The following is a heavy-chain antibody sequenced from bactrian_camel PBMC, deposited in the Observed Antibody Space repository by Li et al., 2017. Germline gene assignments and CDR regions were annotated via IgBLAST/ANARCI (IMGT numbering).Heavy chain of an antibody. CDR3: AAALWSWASCMTTRTIEY. CDR2: IGRDELP. D-gene: IGHD2*01. J-gene: IGHJ4*01. CDR1: AYDHKWWF. Sequence: HVQLVESGGGSVQAGGSLILSCSASAYDHKWWFMAWFRQAPGKEREGVAYIGRDELPTYADSVKGRFTISKDIAKSTLVLEMNGLKPEDTAMYYCAAALWSWASCMTTRTIEYWGQGTQVTVS. V-gene: IGHV3S57*01.